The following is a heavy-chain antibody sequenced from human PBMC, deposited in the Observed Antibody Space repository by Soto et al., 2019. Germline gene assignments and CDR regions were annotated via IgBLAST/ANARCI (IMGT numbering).Heavy chain of an antibody. CDR1: GFTFSNFW. Sequence: VQLVESGGGLVQPGGSLRLSCAASGFTFSNFWMSWVRQAPGKGLEWVASIKSDGSERSHVDAVRGRFSISRDNATNSLYLQMNSLRADDTAVYYCARDVIWGQGSLVTVSS. CDR3: ARDVI. J-gene: IGHJ4*02. CDR2: IKSDGSER. V-gene: IGHV3-7*05.